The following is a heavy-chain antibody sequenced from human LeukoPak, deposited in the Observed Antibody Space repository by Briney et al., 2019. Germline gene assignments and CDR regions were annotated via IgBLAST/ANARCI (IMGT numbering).Heavy chain of an antibody. Sequence: GESLKISCNGSGYXFTRYYIGWVRQMPGKGLEWMGNIYPGDSDTRYSPSFQGQVTISADKSISTAYLQWSSLKASDTAMYYGARYRYCSGGNCYGPDYWGQGTLVTVSS. CDR2: IYPGDSDT. CDR3: ARYRYCSGGNCYGPDY. D-gene: IGHD2-15*01. CDR1: GYXFTRYY. V-gene: IGHV5-51*01. J-gene: IGHJ4*02.